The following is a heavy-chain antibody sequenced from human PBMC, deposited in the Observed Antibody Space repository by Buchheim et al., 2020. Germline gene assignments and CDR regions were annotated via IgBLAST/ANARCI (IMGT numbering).Heavy chain of an antibody. D-gene: IGHD2/OR15-2a*01. CDR2: INEDGTEK. V-gene: IGHV3-7*03. Sequence: EVYLVESGGGLVQPGGSLRLSCAASGFTFRNYWMNWVRQAPGKGLEWVASINEDGTEKYYVDSVKGRFTISRDNAMSSVYLQMSSLRVEDTAVYYCAKHSIPWGQGT. CDR1: GFTFRNYW. J-gene: IGHJ5*02. CDR3: AKHSIP.